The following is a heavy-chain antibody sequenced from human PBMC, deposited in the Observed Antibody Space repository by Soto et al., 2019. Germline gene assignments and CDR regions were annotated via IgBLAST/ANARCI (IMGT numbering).Heavy chain of an antibody. CDR2: IKQDGSEK. CDR1: GFTFSSYW. Sequence: PGGSLRLSCAASGFTFSSYWMSWVRQAPGKGLEWVANIKQDGSEKYYLDSVKGRFTISRDNAKNSLYLQMNSLRAEDTSVYYCARDWNMVRGVINLSLDYWGQGTLVTVSS. CDR3: ARDWNMVRGVINLSLDY. J-gene: IGHJ4*02. D-gene: IGHD3-10*01. V-gene: IGHV3-7*01.